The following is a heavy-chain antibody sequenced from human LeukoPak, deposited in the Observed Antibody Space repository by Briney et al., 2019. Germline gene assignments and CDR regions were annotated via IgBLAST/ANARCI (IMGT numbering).Heavy chain of an antibody. Sequence: ASVKVTCKASGYTFTSYGISWVRQAPGQGLEWMGWISAYNGNTNYAQKLQGRVTMTTDTSTSTAYMELRSLRSDDTAVYYCARDRRGPMVRGVISAMDVWGKGTTVTVSS. CDR1: GYTFTSYG. D-gene: IGHD3-10*01. V-gene: IGHV1-18*04. J-gene: IGHJ6*04. CDR3: ARDRRGPMVRGVISAMDV. CDR2: ISAYNGNT.